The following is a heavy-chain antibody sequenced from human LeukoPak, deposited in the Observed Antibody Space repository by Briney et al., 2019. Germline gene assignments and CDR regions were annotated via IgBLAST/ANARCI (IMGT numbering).Heavy chain of an antibody. D-gene: IGHD2-15*01. CDR1: GFTFISYE. V-gene: IGHV3-48*03. CDR3: ARGAPLVVVTTGAFDI. J-gene: IGHJ3*02. Sequence: GGSLRLSCAASGFTFISYEMNWVRQAPGKGLEWISYIDSISTTVYSADSVRGRFTISRDNAKNLLYLQMNSLRVEDTAIYYCARGAPLVVVTTGAFDIWGQRTMVTVSS. CDR2: IDSISTTV.